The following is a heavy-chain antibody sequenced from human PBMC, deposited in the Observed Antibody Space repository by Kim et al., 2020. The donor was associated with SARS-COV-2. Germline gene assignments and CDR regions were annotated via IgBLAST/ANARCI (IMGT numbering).Heavy chain of an antibody. CDR3: AKGGIVATTLFDY. CDR2: ISWNSGSI. V-gene: IGHV3-9*01. D-gene: IGHD5-12*01. CDR1: GFTFDDYA. J-gene: IGHJ4*02. Sequence: GGSLRLSCAASGFTFDDYAMHWVRQAPGKGLEWVSGISWNSGSIGYADSVKGRFTISRDNAKNSLYLQMNSLRAEDTALYYCAKGGIVATTLFDYWGQGTLVTVSS.